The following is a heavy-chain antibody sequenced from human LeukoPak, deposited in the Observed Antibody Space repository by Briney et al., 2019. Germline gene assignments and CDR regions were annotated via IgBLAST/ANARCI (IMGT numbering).Heavy chain of an antibody. CDR2: IYPGDSDT. J-gene: IGHJ4*02. V-gene: IGHV5-51*01. Sequence: ESLKISCKGSGYSFTSYSIGSVRQMPGQDLAWIRIIYPGDSDTRYSPSFQAQVTISADKSISTAYLQWSSLKASDTAMYYCARLWTHRSTAAGNLNFDYWGQGTLVTVSS. D-gene: IGHD6-13*01. CDR3: ARLWTHRSTAAGNLNFDY. CDR1: GYSFTSYS.